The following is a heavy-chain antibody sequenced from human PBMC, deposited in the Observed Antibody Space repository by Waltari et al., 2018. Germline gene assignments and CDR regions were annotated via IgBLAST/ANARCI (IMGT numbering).Heavy chain of an antibody. CDR2: INHSGST. D-gene: IGHD3-10*01. Sequence: QVQLQPWGAGLLKPSETLSLTCALYNGCFSDSYWSWIRQPTGKWLEWIGEINHSGSTNYNPSLKSRVTISVDTSKNQFSLKLSSVTAADTAVYYCARLGYYGSGSYYDYYYYYYMDVWGKGTTVTVSS. CDR3: ARLGYYGSGSYYDYYYYYYMDV. V-gene: IGHV4-34*01. J-gene: IGHJ6*03. CDR1: NGCFSDSY.